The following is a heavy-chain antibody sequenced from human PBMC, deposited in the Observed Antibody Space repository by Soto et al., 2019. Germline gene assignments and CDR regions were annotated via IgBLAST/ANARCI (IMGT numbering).Heavy chain of an antibody. Sequence: QVQLVESGGGVVQPGRSLRLSCAASGFTFSRYGMHWVRQAPGKGLAWVAVISHDGSNKYYADSVKGRFTISRDNSKNTLYLQMNSLRAEDTAVYYCAKVGGSIEKLLNVLDIWGQGTMVTVSS. CDR1: GFTFSRYG. D-gene: IGHD2-21*02. V-gene: IGHV3-30*18. CDR2: ISHDGSNK. J-gene: IGHJ3*02. CDR3: AKVGGSIEKLLNVLDI.